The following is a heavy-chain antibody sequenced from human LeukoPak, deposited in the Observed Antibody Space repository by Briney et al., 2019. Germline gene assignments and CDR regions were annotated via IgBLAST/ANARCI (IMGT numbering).Heavy chain of an antibody. J-gene: IGHJ4*02. Sequence: GGSLRLSCSASGFTFSNYWMTWVRQSPGKGLEWVAIIKHDGSDKHCVDSVKGRFTISRDNAKNSLYLQMSSLRAEDTAVYYCARGGHRQKEFWGQGTLVTVSS. V-gene: IGHV3-7*01. CDR1: GFTFSNYW. D-gene: IGHD3-10*01. CDR3: ARGGHRQKEF. CDR2: IKHDGSDK.